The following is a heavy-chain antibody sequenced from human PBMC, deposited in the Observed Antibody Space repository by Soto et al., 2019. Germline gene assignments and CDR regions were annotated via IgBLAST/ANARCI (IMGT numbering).Heavy chain of an antibody. CDR1: GYSITSYW. CDR3: ARSTMVNVMDV. D-gene: IGHD3-10*01. J-gene: IGHJ6*02. V-gene: IGHV5-51*01. Sequence: PGESLKISCKASGYSITSYWIGWVRQMPGKGLEWMGIIYPADSDIRYSPSFQGPVIISADRSTTTAYLQWSSLKASDTAMYYCARSTMVNVMDVWGQGTTVTV. CDR2: IYPADSDI.